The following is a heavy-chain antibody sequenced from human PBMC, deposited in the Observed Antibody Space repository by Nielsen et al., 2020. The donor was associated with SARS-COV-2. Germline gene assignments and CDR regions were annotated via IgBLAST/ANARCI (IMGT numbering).Heavy chain of an antibody. Sequence: GESLKISCAASGFTFDDYAMSWVRQAPGRGLEWVSTISNSGGSTYYADSVKGRFTISRDNSKNTLYLQMNSLRAEDTAVYYCAKDNLYYDFWSGYYYNWFDPWGQGTLVTVSS. J-gene: IGHJ5*02. CDR1: GFTFDDYA. CDR3: AKDNLYYDFWSGYYYNWFDP. CDR2: ISNSGGST. D-gene: IGHD3-3*01. V-gene: IGHV3-23*01.